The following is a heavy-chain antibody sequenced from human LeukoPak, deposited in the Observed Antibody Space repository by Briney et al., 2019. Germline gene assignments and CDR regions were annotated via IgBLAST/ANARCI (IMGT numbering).Heavy chain of an antibody. Sequence: SVKVPCKASGGTFISYAISWVRQAPGQGLEWMGRIIPIFGMANYAQKFQGRVTITADKSTSTAYMELSSLRSEDTAVYYCARALDGYNYLDYWGQGTLVTVSS. D-gene: IGHD5-24*01. CDR2: IIPIFGMA. J-gene: IGHJ4*02. CDR3: ARALDGYNYLDY. CDR1: GGTFISYA. V-gene: IGHV1-69*04.